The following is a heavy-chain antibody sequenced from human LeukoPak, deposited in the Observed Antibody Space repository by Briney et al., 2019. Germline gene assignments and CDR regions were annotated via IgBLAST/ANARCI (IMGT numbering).Heavy chain of an antibody. V-gene: IGHV3-48*01. CDR2: TSSSSSTI. J-gene: IGHJ4*02. CDR3: ARGSTYYDSSGQVPFDY. CDR1: GFTFSNNA. D-gene: IGHD3-22*01. Sequence: GGSLRLSCAASGFTFSNNAMSWVRQAPGKGLEWVSYTSSSSSTIYYADSVKGRFTISRDNAKNSLYLQMNSLRAEDTAVYYCARGSTYYDSSGQVPFDYWGQGTLVTVSS.